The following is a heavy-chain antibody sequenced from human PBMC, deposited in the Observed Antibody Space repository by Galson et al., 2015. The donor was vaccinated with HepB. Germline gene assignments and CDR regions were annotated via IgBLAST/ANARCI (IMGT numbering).Heavy chain of an antibody. Sequence: SLRLSCAASGFTFSSYAMSWVRQAPGKGLEWVSFISGSGSSTSYADSVTGRFSISRDNSKNTLYMQMNRLRAQDTAVYYCASYIGSFPFHYWGQGTLVSVSS. CDR2: ISGSGSST. D-gene: IGHD1-26*01. CDR1: GFTFSSYA. CDR3: ASYIGSFPFHY. J-gene: IGHJ4*02. V-gene: IGHV3-23*01.